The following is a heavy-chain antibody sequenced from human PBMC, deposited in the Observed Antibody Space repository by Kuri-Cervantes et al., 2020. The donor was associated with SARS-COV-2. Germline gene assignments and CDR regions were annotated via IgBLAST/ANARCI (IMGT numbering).Heavy chain of an antibody. D-gene: IGHD3-3*01. Sequence: GESLKISCAASGFTFSSYGMHWVRQAPGKGLEWVAVIWYDGSNKYYADSVKGRFTISRDNSKNTPYLQMNSLRAEDTAVYYCAREPLNYDFWWVGGMDVWGQGTTVTVSS. CDR2: IWYDGSNK. J-gene: IGHJ6*02. CDR1: GFTFSSYG. CDR3: AREPLNYDFWWVGGMDV. V-gene: IGHV3-33*01.